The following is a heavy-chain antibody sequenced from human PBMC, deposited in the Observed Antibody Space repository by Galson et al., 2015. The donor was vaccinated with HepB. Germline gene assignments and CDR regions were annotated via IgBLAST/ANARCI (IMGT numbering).Heavy chain of an antibody. D-gene: IGHD4-23*01. CDR1: GFKFGDYA. V-gene: IGHV3-9*01. J-gene: IGHJ6*03. CDR3: AKGGGHLDFYDYYMDV. Sequence: SLRLSCAASGFKFGDYAMHWVRQVPGKGLEWVSGIAWNSGRIGYADSVKGRFTISRDNAKNSLYLQMNSLRREDTALYYCAKGGGHLDFYDYYMDVWGKGTTVTVSS. CDR2: IAWNSGRI.